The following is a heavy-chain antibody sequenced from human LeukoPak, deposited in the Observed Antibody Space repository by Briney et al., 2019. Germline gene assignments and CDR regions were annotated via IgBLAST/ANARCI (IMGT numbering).Heavy chain of an antibody. D-gene: IGHD3-10*01. CDR2: IIPILGIA. V-gene: IGHV1-69*04. Sequence: SVKVSCKASGGTFSSYAISWVRQAPGQGLEWMGRIIPILGIANYAQKFQGRVTITTDTSTSTAYMELRSLRSEDTAVYYCTLGSGSLYFDYWGQGTLVTVSS. J-gene: IGHJ4*02. CDR3: TLGSGSLYFDY. CDR1: GGTFSSYA.